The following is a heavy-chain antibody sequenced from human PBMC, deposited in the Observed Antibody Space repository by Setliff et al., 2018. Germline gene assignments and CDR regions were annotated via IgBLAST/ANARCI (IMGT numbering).Heavy chain of an antibody. D-gene: IGHD4-17*01. CDR3: ARVGGPSMTTLDY. J-gene: IGHJ4*02. Sequence: GGSLRLSCEASGFSFNNYWMHWVRQAPGKGLVWVSRMNADGSITIYADSVKGRFTISRDNAKNTLYLQMSSLRAEDTAVYYCARVGGPSMTTLDYWGQGTLVTVSS. V-gene: IGHV3-74*01. CDR1: GFSFNNYW. CDR2: MNADGSIT.